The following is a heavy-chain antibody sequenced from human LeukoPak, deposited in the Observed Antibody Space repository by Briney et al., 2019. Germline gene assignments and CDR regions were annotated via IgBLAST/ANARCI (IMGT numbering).Heavy chain of an antibody. Sequence: SETLSLTCAVDGGSFSGDYWSWIRQPPGKGLEWIGEINHSGSTNYNPSLKSRVTISVDTSKNQFSLKLSSVTAADTAVYHCASNSGANWNYAYYFDYWAQGTLVTVSS. CDR3: ASNSGANWNYAYYFDY. V-gene: IGHV4-34*01. CDR1: GGSFSGDY. D-gene: IGHD1-7*01. CDR2: INHSGST. J-gene: IGHJ4*02.